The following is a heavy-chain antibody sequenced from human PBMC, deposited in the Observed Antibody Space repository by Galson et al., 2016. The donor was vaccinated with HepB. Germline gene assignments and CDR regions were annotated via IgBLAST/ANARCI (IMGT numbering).Heavy chain of an antibody. CDR1: GFSFRSYA. CDR2: ISYDGSDK. V-gene: IGHV3-30*04. D-gene: IGHD3-10*01. J-gene: IGHJ6*02. CDR3: VRGPGSYYIGREYDYGMDV. Sequence: SLRLSCAASGFSFRSYAMHWVRQAPGKGLEWVAVISYDGSDKYYADSVKGRFTISRDNSKNTLYLQMNSLRAEDTSVYYCVRGPGSYYIGREYDYGMDVWGQGTTVTVSS.